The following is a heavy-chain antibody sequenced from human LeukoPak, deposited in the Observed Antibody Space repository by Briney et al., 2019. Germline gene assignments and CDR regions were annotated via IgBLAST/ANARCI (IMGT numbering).Heavy chain of an antibody. CDR2: ISSSGST. D-gene: IGHD3-22*01. J-gene: IGHJ3*02. V-gene: IGHV4-61*02. CDR3: ARGPYSYDSSGAFDI. CDR1: GDSISSGDHY. Sequence: SETLSLTCTVSGDSISSGDHYWSCIRQSAGKGLEWIGRISSSGSTNYNPSLKSRVTISVDTSKNQFSLKLSSVTAADTVVYFCARGPYSYDSSGAFDIWGQGTMVTVSS.